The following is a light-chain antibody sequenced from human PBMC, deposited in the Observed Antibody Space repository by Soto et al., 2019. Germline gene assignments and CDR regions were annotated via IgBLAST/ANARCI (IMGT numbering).Light chain of an antibody. CDR1: NSDVNY. V-gene: IGLV2-14*01. CDR2: EVI. Sequence: QSALTQPASVSGAPGQSITISCTGTNSDVNYVSWHQQHPGKAPKLMIYEVINRSSGVSTRFSGSKSGNTASLTISGLQAEDEADYYCSSSTSSNTFVFGTGTKLTVI. J-gene: IGLJ1*01. CDR3: SSSTSSNTFV.